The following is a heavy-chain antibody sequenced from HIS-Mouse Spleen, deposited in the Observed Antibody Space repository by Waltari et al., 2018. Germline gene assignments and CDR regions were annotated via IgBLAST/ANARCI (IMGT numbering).Heavy chain of an antibody. V-gene: IGHV4-4*07. Sequence: QVQLQESGPGLVKPSETLSLTCTVSGGSISSYYWIWIRQPPGKGLEWIGRIYTSGSTNYNPSLKSRVTMSVDTSKNQFSLKLSSVTAADTAVYYCARDFHDFWSGYYGGDKKHDAFDIWGQGTMVTVSS. J-gene: IGHJ3*02. CDR3: ARDFHDFWSGYYGGDKKHDAFDI. D-gene: IGHD3-3*01. CDR2: IYTSGST. CDR1: GGSISSYY.